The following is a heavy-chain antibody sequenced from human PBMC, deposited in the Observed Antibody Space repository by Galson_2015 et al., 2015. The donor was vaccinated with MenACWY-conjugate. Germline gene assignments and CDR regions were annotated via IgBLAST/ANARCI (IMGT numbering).Heavy chain of an antibody. D-gene: IGHD2-8*02. CDR2: VNSDGRST. Sequence: SLRLSCAASGFTFSTYWMHWVRQAPGKGLVWVSRVNSDGRSTSYADSVKGRFSISRDNAKNTLYLQMNSLRAEDTAVYYCARAYCTVTSCAGSYDPWGQGTLVTVSS. V-gene: IGHV3-74*01. J-gene: IGHJ5*02. CDR3: ARAYCTVTSCAGSYDP. CDR1: GFTFSTYW.